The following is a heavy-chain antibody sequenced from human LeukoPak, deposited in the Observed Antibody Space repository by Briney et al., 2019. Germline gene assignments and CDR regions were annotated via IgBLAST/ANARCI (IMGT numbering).Heavy chain of an antibody. Sequence: QPGGSLRLSCAASGFTFSSYAMHWVRQAPGKGLEYVSAISSNGGSTYYANSVKGRFTISRDNSKNTLYLQMGSLRAEDMAVYYCARDLGVGSGSYYFDYWGQRTLVTASS. J-gene: IGHJ4*02. D-gene: IGHD3-10*01. CDR1: GFTFSSYA. CDR2: ISSNGGST. V-gene: IGHV3-64*01. CDR3: ARDLGVGSGSYYFDY.